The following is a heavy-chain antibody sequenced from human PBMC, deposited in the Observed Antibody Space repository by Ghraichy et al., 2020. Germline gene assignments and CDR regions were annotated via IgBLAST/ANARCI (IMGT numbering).Heavy chain of an antibody. CDR1: GFTFSSYW. CDR3: ARGNYDFWSGYYPAEYYFDY. CDR2: IKQDGSEK. V-gene: IGHV3-7*01. J-gene: IGHJ4*02. Sequence: GGSLRLSCAASGFTFSSYWMSWVRQAPGKGLEWVANIKQDGSEKYYVDSVKGRFTISRDNAKNSLYLQMNSLRAEDTAVYYCARGNYDFWSGYYPAEYYFDYWGQGTLVTVSS. D-gene: IGHD3-3*01.